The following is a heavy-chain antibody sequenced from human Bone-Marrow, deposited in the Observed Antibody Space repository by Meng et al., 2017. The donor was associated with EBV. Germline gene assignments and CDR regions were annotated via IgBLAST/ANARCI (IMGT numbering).Heavy chain of an antibody. V-gene: IGHV4-39*07. CDR1: GSAHRTNVHN. CDR3: ARSRDDYVWGSYRTFDY. CDR2: IYYSGST. J-gene: IGHJ4*02. D-gene: IGHD3-16*02. Sequence: RPEPLKSASHHTLTFTLSGSAHRTNVHNCDYSRQPPGKGLGLIASIYYSGSTYYTPSLKIRVTISVDPSKHQFSLKLSSVTAADTAVYYCARSRDDYVWGSYRTFDYWGQGTLVTVSS.